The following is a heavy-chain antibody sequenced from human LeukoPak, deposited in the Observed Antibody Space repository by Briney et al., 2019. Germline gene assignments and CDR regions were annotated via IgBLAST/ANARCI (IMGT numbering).Heavy chain of an antibody. J-gene: IGHJ4*02. CDR2: IYSGGST. D-gene: IGHD1-7*01. Sequence: PGGSLRLSCAASGFTVSNNYMIWVRQAPGKGLEWVSLIYSGGSTYYSDSVRGRFATSRDNSKNTLYLQMNSLRAEDTAVYYCARGSYNWNFPGDYWGQGTLVTDSS. CDR1: GFTVSNNY. V-gene: IGHV3-53*01. CDR3: ARGSYNWNFPGDY.